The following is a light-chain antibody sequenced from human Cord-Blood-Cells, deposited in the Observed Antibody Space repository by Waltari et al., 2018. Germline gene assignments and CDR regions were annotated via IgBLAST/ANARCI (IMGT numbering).Light chain of an antibody. CDR3: SSYTSSSTFVV. CDR1: SSDVGGYNY. V-gene: IGLV2-14*01. J-gene: IGLJ2*01. Sequence: QSALTQPASVSGSPGQSITISCTGTSSDVGGYNYVSWYQQHPGKAPKLMFYDVSKRPSGVSNRFSGSKSGTAASLTISGRQAEDEADYYCSSYTSSSTFVVFGGGTKLTVL. CDR2: DVS.